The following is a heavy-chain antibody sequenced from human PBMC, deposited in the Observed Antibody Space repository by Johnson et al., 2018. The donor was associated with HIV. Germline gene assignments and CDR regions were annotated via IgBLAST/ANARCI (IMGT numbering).Heavy chain of an antibody. Sequence: VQLVESGGGVVQPGRSLRLSCAASGFTFSNYGMHWVRQAPGKGLEWVANINQDGSEKYFVDSVKGRFTISRDNAKNSLYLQMNTLRAEDTAVYYCARLIAVVIDGFDIWGQGTMVTVSA. CDR1: GFTFSNYG. J-gene: IGHJ3*02. D-gene: IGHD3-22*01. CDR3: ARLIAVVIDGFDI. V-gene: IGHV3-7*05. CDR2: INQDGSEK.